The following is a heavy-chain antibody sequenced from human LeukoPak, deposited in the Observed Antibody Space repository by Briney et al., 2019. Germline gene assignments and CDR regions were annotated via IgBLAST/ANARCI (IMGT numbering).Heavy chain of an antibody. J-gene: IGHJ4*02. CDR3: ASPYDSSGYK. Sequence: SETLSFTCAVYGGSFSGYYWSWIRQPLGKGLEWIGEINHSGSTNYNPSLKSRVTISVDTSKNQFSLKLSSVTAADTAVYYCASPYDSSGYKWGQGTLVTVSS. CDR1: GGSFSGYY. CDR2: INHSGST. V-gene: IGHV4-34*01. D-gene: IGHD3-22*01.